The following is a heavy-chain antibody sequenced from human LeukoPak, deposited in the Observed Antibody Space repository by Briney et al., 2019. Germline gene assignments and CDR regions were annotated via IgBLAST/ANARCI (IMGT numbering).Heavy chain of an antibody. J-gene: IGHJ4*02. CDR2: IYHSGNT. Sequence: SETLSLTCTVSGYSISSGYYWGWIRQPPGKGLEWIGSIYHSGNTYYNASLKSQVSISTDTSKNQLSLRLTSVTAADTAVYYCAKQTGSGLFILPGGQGTLVTVSS. CDR3: AKQTGSGLFILP. V-gene: IGHV4-38-2*02. D-gene: IGHD3/OR15-3a*01. CDR1: GYSISSGYY.